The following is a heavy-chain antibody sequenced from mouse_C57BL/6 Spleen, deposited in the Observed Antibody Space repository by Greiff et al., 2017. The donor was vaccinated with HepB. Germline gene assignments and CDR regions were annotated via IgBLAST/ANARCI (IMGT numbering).Heavy chain of an antibody. D-gene: IGHD1-1*01. CDR2: IDPEDGET. Sequence: VQLQQSGAELVKPGASVKLSCTASGFNIKDYYMHWVKQRTEQGLEWIGRIDPEDGETKYAQKFQGKATITADTSSNTAYLQLSSLTSEDTAVYYCARPYDGGSYQAWFAYWGQGTLVTVSA. J-gene: IGHJ3*01. V-gene: IGHV14-2*01. CDR1: GFNIKDYY. CDR3: ARPYDGGSYQAWFAY.